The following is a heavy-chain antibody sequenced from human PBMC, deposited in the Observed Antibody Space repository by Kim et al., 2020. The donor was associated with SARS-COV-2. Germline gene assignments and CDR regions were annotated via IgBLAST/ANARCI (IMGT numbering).Heavy chain of an antibody. V-gene: IGHV3-74*03. CDR3: ARDRGKQDDY. D-gene: IGHD3-10*01. Sequence: GGSLRLSCAASGFTLSTYWMHWVCQAPGKGLMWVSHINRDGSRAAYADSVRGRFTVSRDNAKNTLYLQMDSLRAEDTAVYYCARDRGKQDDYWGQGTLVT. CDR2: INRDGSRA. CDR1: GFTLSTYW. J-gene: IGHJ4*02.